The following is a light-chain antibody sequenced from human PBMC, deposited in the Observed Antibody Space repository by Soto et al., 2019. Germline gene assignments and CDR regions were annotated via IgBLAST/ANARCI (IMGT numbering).Light chain of an antibody. CDR2: MAS. Sequence: DIQMAQSTSTVSASVGDRVTITCRASQSIDIWLAWYQQKPGQPPKLLIYMASTLERGVPSRFSGSGSGTEFTLTISSLQPDDFATYYCQQYNVYWTFGQGTKVDIK. V-gene: IGKV1-5*03. J-gene: IGKJ1*01. CDR3: QQYNVYWT. CDR1: QSIDIW.